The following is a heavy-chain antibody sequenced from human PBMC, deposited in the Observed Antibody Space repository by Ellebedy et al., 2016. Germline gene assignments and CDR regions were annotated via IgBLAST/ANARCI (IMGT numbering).Heavy chain of an antibody. Sequence: GESLKISCVVSGFSVSSNYLSWARQAPGKGLEWVSVIYAGGSTFYADSVKGRFTISRDNSKNTLYLQMNRLRAEDTAMYYCARGNTMPGPEPLDYWGQGTLITVSS. CDR1: GFSVSSNY. CDR2: IYAGGST. D-gene: IGHD1-14*01. V-gene: IGHV3-66*01. CDR3: ARGNTMPGPEPLDY. J-gene: IGHJ4*02.